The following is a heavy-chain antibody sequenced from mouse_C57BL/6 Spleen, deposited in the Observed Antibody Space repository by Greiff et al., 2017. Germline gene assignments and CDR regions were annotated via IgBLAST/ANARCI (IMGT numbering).Heavy chain of an antibody. CDR2: IWRGGST. Sequence: VKLQESGPGLVQPSQSLSITCTVSGFSLTSYGVHWVRQSPGKGLEWLGVIWRGGSTDYNAAFMSRLSITKDNSKSQVFFKMNSLQADDTAIYYCAKEDYGSSESFYAMDYWGQGTSVTVSS. CDR3: AKEDYGSSESFYAMDY. V-gene: IGHV2-5*01. CDR1: GFSLTSYG. D-gene: IGHD1-1*01. J-gene: IGHJ4*01.